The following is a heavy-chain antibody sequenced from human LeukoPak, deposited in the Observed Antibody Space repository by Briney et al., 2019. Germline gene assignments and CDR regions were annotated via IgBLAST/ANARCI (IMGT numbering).Heavy chain of an antibody. CDR3: ATGAPGLFDY. CDR2: ISYDGSNE. CDR1: GFTFSSYA. J-gene: IGHJ4*02. Sequence: GGSLRLSCAASGFTFSSYAMHWVRQAPGKGLEWVAVISYDGSNEYYADSVKGRFTISRDNSKNTLYLQMNSLRAEDTAVYYCATGAPGLFDYWGQGTLVTVSS. V-gene: IGHV3-30-3*01.